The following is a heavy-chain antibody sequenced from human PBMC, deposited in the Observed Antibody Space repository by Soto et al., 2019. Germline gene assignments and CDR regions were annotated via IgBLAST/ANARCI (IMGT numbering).Heavy chain of an antibody. CDR1: GYTFSNYN. V-gene: IGHV1-8*01. J-gene: IGHJ3*02. CDR3: ATDRDGHDAFDI. Sequence: ASVKVSCKASGYTFSNYNINWVRQASGQGLERMGWMNPDSGNTGYAEKFQGRVTMTRNSSISTAYMELSSLRSEDTAVYYCATDRDGHDAFDIWGQGTMVTVSS. CDR2: MNPDSGNT. D-gene: IGHD2-21*02.